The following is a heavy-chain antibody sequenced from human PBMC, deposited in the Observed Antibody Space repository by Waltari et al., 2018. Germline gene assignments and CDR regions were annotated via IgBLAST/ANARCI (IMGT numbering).Heavy chain of an antibody. D-gene: IGHD3-16*01. CDR2: INHSGST. Sequence: QVQLQQWGAGLLKPSETLSLTCAVYGGSFSGYYWSWLRQPPGKGLEWIGEINHSGSTNYNPSLKSGVTISVDTSKNQFSLTLSSVTAADTAVYYCARLYYDYVWGRYAFDIWGQGTMVTVSS. V-gene: IGHV4-34*01. CDR1: GGSFSGYY. J-gene: IGHJ3*02. CDR3: ARLYYDYVWGRYAFDI.